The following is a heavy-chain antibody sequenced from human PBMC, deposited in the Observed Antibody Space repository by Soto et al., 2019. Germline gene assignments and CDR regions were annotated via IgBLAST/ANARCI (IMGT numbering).Heavy chain of an antibody. CDR3: ARGGGFFDS. CDR2: ISISSSTR. J-gene: IGHJ4*02. V-gene: IGHV3-48*02. Sequence: EVQLVESGGGLVQPGGSLRLSCAASGFTFSSYVINWVRQAPGKGLEWVSYISISSSTRYYADSVRGRFTISRDNAKNSLYLQMNSLRDEYTAVYYCARGGGFFDSWGQGTLVTVSS. CDR1: GFTFSSYV. D-gene: IGHD3-10*01.